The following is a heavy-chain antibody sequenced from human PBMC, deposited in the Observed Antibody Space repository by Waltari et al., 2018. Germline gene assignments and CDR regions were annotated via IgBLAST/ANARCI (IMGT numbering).Heavy chain of an antibody. J-gene: IGHJ6*03. Sequence: QVQLQESGPGLVKPSETLSLTCTVSGGSISSYYWSWIRQPAGKGLEWIGRMYSSGSTNYNPALKSRVTMSVDTAKNQFSLKLSSVTAADTAVYYCARDATTYYYYMDVWGKGTTVTVSS. V-gene: IGHV4-4*07. D-gene: IGHD2-15*01. CDR2: MYSSGST. CDR3: ARDATTYYYYMDV. CDR1: GGSISSYY.